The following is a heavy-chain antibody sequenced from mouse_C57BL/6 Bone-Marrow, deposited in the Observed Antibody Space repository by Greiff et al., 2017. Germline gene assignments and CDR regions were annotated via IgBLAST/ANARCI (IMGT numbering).Heavy chain of an antibody. CDR2: IDPNSGGT. CDR1: GYTFTSYW. Sequence: QVQLKQPGAELVKPGASVKLSCKASGYTFTSYWMHWVKQRPGRGLEWIGRIDPNSGGTKYNEKFKSKATVTVDKSSSTAYMQLSSLTSEDSAVYYCEHGNYFYWYFAVWGTGTTVTVSS. J-gene: IGHJ1*03. CDR3: EHGNYFYWYFAV. V-gene: IGHV1-72*01. D-gene: IGHD2-1*01.